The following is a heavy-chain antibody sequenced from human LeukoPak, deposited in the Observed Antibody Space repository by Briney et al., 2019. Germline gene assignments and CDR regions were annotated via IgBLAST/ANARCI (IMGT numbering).Heavy chain of an antibody. Sequence: GGSLRLSCAASGFTFGNSWVHWVRQAPGKGLVWVSLISADGSTATYADSVKGRFTISRDNARNTLSLQMNSLTIEDTAVYYCVVVVEPPDSDGFDVWGQGTMITVSS. CDR1: GFTFGNSW. V-gene: IGHV3-74*01. CDR2: ISADGSTA. CDR3: VVVVEPPDSDGFDV. J-gene: IGHJ3*01. D-gene: IGHD1-14*01.